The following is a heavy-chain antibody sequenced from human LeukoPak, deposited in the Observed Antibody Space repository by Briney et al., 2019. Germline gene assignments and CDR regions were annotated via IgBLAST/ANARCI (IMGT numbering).Heavy chain of an antibody. CDR3: ARGFGERGYAYYSFDY. Sequence: ASVKVSCKASGYTFTGYYMHWVRQAPGQGLEWMGWINPNSGGTNYAQKFQGRVTMTRDTSISTAYMELSRLRSDDTAVYYCARGFGERGYAYYSFDYWGQGTLVTVSS. V-gene: IGHV1-2*02. J-gene: IGHJ4*02. CDR2: INPNSGGT. CDR1: GYTFTGYY. D-gene: IGHD3-16*01.